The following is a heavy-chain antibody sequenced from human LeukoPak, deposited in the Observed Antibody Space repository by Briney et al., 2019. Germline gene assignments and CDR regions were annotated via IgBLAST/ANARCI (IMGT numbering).Heavy chain of an antibody. J-gene: IGHJ5*02. Sequence: PSQTLSLTCAVSGGSICSGGYSWSWIRQPPGKGLEWIGYIYHSGSTYYNPSLKSRVTISVDRSKNQFSLKLSSVTAADTAVYYCARVYSSSWYDWFDPWGQGTLVTVSS. CDR3: ARVYSSSWYDWFDP. CDR2: IYHSGST. V-gene: IGHV4-30-2*01. D-gene: IGHD6-13*01. CDR1: GGSICSGGYS.